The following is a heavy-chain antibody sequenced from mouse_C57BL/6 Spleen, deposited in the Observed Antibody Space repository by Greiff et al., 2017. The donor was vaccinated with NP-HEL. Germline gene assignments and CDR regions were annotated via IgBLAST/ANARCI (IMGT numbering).Heavy chain of an antibody. CDR3: ARFVTTGESLRWYFDV. V-gene: IGHV1-18*01. CDR1: GYTFTDYN. CDR2: INPNNGGT. J-gene: IGHJ1*03. D-gene: IGHD1-1*01. Sequence: EVQLQQSGPELVKPGASVKIPCKASGYTFTDYNMDWVKQSHGKSLEWIGDINPNNGGTIYNQKFKGKATLTVDKSSSTAYMELRSLTSEDTAVYYCARFVTTGESLRWYFDVWGTGTTVTVSS.